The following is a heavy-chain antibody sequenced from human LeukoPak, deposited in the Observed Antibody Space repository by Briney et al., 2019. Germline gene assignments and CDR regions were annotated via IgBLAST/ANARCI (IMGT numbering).Heavy chain of an antibody. CDR3: ARDFRYCSSTSCSTYFDY. D-gene: IGHD2-2*01. V-gene: IGHV3-30*03. CDR2: ISYDGSNK. J-gene: IGHJ4*02. CDR1: GFTFSSYG. Sequence: GGSLRLSCAASGFTFSSYGMHWVRQAPGKGLEWVAVISYDGSNKYYADSVKGRFTISRDNSKNTLYLQMNSLRAEDTAVYYCARDFRYCSSTSCSTYFDYWGQGTLVTVSS.